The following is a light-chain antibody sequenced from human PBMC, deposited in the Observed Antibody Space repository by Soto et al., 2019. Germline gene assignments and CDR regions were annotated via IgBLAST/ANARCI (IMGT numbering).Light chain of an antibody. J-gene: IGKJ1*01. CDR1: QSVLYSSNNKNY. CDR3: QQYYSTPWT. CDR2: LAS. Sequence: DIVMTQSPDSLAVSLGERATINCKSSQSVLYSSNNKNYLAWYQQKPGQPPKLLIYLASTRESGVPDRFSGSGSGTDFTRTISSLQGEDVAVYYCQQYYSTPWTFGQGTKVEIK. V-gene: IGKV4-1*01.